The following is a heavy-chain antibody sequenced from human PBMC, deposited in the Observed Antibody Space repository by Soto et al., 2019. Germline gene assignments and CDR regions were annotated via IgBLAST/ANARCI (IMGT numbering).Heavy chain of an antibody. Sequence: SETLSLTCNVSGGSISSYYWSWIRQPPGKGLEWIGYIYYSGSTDYNPSLKSRVTISLDTSNNQFSLTVSSVTAADTAVYYCAREEADDYYYYGMDVWGQGTTVTVSS. V-gene: IGHV4-59*01. CDR3: AREEADDYYYYGMDV. CDR2: IYYSGST. CDR1: GGSISSYY. D-gene: IGHD6-19*01. J-gene: IGHJ6*02.